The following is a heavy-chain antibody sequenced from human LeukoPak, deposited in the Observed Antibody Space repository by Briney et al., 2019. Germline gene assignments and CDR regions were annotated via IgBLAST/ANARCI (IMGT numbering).Heavy chain of an antibody. Sequence: SETLSLTCTVSGGSVSTYYWSWIRQPAGKGLEFIGRFFTSGTSGTTNYNPSLKSRVTMLLDTSKNQFSLKLISVTAADTAVYYCARDLGGYSDGSYYYYMDVWGKGTTVTVSS. J-gene: IGHJ6*03. V-gene: IGHV4-4*07. CDR3: ARDLGGYSDGSYYYYMDV. CDR2: FFTSGTSGTT. CDR1: GGSVSTYY. D-gene: IGHD5-18*01.